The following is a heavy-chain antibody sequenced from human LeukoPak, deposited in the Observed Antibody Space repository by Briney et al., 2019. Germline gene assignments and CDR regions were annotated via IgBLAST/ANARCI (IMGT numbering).Heavy chain of an antibody. Sequence: GGSLRLSCAASGFTFSSYWMTWVRQAPGQGLEWVASINQDGSEKHYVDSVKGRFTISRDNAKNSLSLQMNSLRVEDTAVYYCARGQHGLGYWGQGTLVTVSS. CDR3: ARGQHGLGY. V-gene: IGHV3-7*01. CDR2: INQDGSEK. J-gene: IGHJ4*02. CDR1: GFTFSSYW. D-gene: IGHD6-19*01.